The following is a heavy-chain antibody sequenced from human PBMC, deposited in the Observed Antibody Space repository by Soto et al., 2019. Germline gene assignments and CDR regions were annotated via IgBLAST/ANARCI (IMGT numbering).Heavy chain of an antibody. CDR2: ISYDGSNK. J-gene: IGHJ3*02. CDR1: GFTFSSYA. D-gene: IGHD5-18*01. CDR3: ATGYSYGSDAFDI. V-gene: IGHV3-30-3*01. Sequence: QVQLVESGGGGVQLGMSLRPSCAASGFTFSSYALHWDRQAPGKGLECVAVISYDGSNKYYADSVKGRFTISRDNSKNTLYLQINILRSEDTAVYYVATGYSYGSDAFDIGRIGTMVTVSS.